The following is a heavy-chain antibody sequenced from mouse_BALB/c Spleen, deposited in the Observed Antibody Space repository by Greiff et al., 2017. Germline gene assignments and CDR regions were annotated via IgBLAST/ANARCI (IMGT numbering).Heavy chain of an antibody. V-gene: IGHV7-3*02. Sequence: DVMLVESGGGLVQPGGSLRLSCATSGFTFTDYYMSWVRQPPGKALEWLGFIRNKANGYTTEYSASVKGRFTISRDNSQSILYLQMNTLRAEDSATYYCARVSSFYYAMDYWGQGTSVTVSS. CDR1: GFTFTDYY. CDR3: ARVSSFYYAMDY. CDR2: IRNKANGYTT. J-gene: IGHJ4*01.